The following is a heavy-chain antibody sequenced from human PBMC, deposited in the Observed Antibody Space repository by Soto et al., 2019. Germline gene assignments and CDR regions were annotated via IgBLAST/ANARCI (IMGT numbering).Heavy chain of an antibody. D-gene: IGHD3-10*01. CDR3: ARDRGDYCPASYCYALSGLDV. CDR1: GYTFIDFY. Sequence: QVQLVQSGAEVKKPGASVKVSCTASGYTFIDFYMHWVRQAPGQGLEWMGWINPSSGGTHYAQKFQGRVAMTRDTSISIVYMELSRLKSDDTAMSYCARDRGDYCPASYCYALSGLDVVGQGTRVTVSS. J-gene: IGHJ6*02. V-gene: IGHV1-2*02. CDR2: INPSSGGT.